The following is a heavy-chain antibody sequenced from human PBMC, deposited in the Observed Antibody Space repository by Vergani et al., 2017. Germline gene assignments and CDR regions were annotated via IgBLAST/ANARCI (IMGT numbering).Heavy chain of an antibody. CDR2: ISYDGSNK. J-gene: IGHJ4*02. CDR1: GFTFSSYG. D-gene: IGHD1-26*01. V-gene: IGHV3-30*18. CDR3: AKELSGSYGD. Sequence: QVQLVESGGGVVQPGRSLRLSCAASGFTFSSYGMHWVRQAPGKGLEGVALISYDGSNKYYADSVKGRFTISRDNSKNTLYLQMNSLRAEDTAMYYCAKELSGSYGDWGQGTLVTVSS.